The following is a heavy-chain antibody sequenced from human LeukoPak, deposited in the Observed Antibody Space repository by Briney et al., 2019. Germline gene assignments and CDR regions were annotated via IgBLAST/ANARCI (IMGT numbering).Heavy chain of an antibody. J-gene: IGHJ5*02. CDR3: ARGRFGELSHWNWFDP. CDR2: IIPILGIA. CDR1: GGTFSSYA. V-gene: IGHV1-69*04. Sequence: SVTVSCTASGGTFSSYAISWVRQAPGQGLEWMGRIIPILGIANYAQKFQGRVTISADKSTSTAYMELSSLRSEDTAVYYCARGRFGELSHWNWFDPWGQGTLVTVSS. D-gene: IGHD3-10*01.